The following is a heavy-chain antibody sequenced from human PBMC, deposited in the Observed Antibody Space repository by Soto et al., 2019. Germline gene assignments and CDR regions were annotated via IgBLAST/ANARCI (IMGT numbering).Heavy chain of an antibody. CDR1: GFTFSSYA. V-gene: IGHV3-23*01. CDR2: ISGSGGST. J-gene: IGHJ4*02. D-gene: IGHD2-15*01. Sequence: GGSLRLSCAASGFTFSSYAMSWVRQAPGKGLEWVSAISGSGGSTYYADYVKGRFTISRDNSKNTLYLQMNSLRAEDTAVYYCAKDPQRYCSGGSCYSDVRFDYWGQGTLVTVSS. CDR3: AKDPQRYCSGGSCYSDVRFDY.